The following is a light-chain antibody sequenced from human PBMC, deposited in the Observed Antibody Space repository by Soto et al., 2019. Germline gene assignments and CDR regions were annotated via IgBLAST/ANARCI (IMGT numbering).Light chain of an antibody. V-gene: IGLV1-40*01. CDR2: DNI. CDR3: QSYDTTLSGFV. CDR1: ASNLGAKYA. Sequence: QSVLTQPPSVSGAPGQRVTISCTGSASNLGAKYAVHWYQHLPGTAPKLLIYDNIHRPSGVPDRFSGSKSDTSASLAITGRQDDDEADYYCQSYDTTLSGFVFGGGTKLTVL. J-gene: IGLJ3*02.